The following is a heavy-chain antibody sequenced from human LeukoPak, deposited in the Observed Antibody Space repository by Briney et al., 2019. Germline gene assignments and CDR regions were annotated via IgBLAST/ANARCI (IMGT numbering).Heavy chain of an antibody. Sequence: GGSLRLSCAASGFTVSSNYMSWVRQAPGKGLEWVSYISSTNGHTYYADSVNGRFTISRDTAKNSLYLQMNSLRVEDTAIYFCARDRDSSGLYGGADLWGQGVLVTVSS. CDR3: ARDRDSSGLYGGADL. CDR1: GFTVSSNY. D-gene: IGHD6-19*01. CDR2: ISSTNGHT. J-gene: IGHJ5*02. V-gene: IGHV3-21*03.